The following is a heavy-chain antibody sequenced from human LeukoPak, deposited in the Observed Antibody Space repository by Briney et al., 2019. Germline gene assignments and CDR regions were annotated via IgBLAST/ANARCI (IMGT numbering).Heavy chain of an antibody. V-gene: IGHV4-59*08. D-gene: IGHD3-9*01. CDR2: IYYSGST. Sequence: SETLSLTCTVSGDSISGYYWSWIRQPPGKGLEWIGYIYYSGSTNYNPSLKSRVTISVDTSKNQFSLKLSSVTAAGTAVYYCARHEGRYFDPQTYWYFDLWGRGTLVTVSS. J-gene: IGHJ2*01. CDR1: GDSISGYY. CDR3: ARHEGRYFDPQTYWYFDL.